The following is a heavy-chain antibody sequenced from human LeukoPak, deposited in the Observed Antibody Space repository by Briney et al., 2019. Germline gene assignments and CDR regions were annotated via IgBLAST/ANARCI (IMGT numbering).Heavy chain of an antibody. CDR2: INSDGGST. CDR3: AREVEGDYALGY. V-gene: IGHV3-74*01. CDR1: GFTFSSYW. D-gene: IGHD4-17*01. Sequence: PGGSLRLSCAASGFTFSSYWMHWVRQAPGKGLVWVSRINSDGGSTSYADSVKGRFTISRDNAKNTLYLQMNSLRAEDTAVYYCAREVEGDYALGYWGQGTLVTVSS. J-gene: IGHJ4*02.